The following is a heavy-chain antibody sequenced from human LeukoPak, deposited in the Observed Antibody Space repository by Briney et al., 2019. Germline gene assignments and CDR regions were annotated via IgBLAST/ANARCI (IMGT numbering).Heavy chain of an antibody. CDR3: AISDDYNIYGFDY. D-gene: IGHD5-24*01. CDR2: INHSGGT. Sequence: PSETLSLTCAVYGGSFSNYFWSWIRQPPGKGLEWIGEINHSGGTNYNPSLKSRVTISVDTSKNQFSLKLSSVTAAEPAVYYCAISDDYNIYGFDYWGQGTLVTVSS. J-gene: IGHJ4*02. CDR1: GGSFSNYF. V-gene: IGHV4-34*01.